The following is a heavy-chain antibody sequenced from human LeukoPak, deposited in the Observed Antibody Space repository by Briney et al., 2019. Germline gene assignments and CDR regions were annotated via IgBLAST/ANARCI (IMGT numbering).Heavy chain of an antibody. CDR2: TSGSGGST. V-gene: IGHV3-23*01. Sequence: GGSLRLSCAASGFTFSSYAMSWVRQAPGKGLEWFSATSGSGGSTYYADSVKGRFTISRDNSKNTLYLQMNSLRAEDTAVYYCAKSPVYSGSYLQPYYFDYWGQGTLVTVSS. CDR1: GFTFSSYA. D-gene: IGHD1-26*01. CDR3: AKSPVYSGSYLQPYYFDY. J-gene: IGHJ4*02.